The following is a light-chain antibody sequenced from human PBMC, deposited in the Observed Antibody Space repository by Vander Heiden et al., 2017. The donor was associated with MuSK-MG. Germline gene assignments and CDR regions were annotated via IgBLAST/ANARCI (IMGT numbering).Light chain of an antibody. Sequence: QSALIQPPSVSGSPGQSVTISCTGTSSDVGSYDYVSWYQQHPGTVPKPMIYNVNTQPSGVPDRFSGSKSGNTASMTISGLQAEDEADYQCCSYTSSATDVFGTGTKVTVL. CDR1: SSDVGSYDY. V-gene: IGLV2-11*01. CDR2: NVN. CDR3: CSYTSSATDV. J-gene: IGLJ1*01.